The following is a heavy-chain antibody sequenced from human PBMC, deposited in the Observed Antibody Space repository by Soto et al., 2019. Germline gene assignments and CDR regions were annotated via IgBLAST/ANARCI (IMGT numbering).Heavy chain of an antibody. CDR3: AVGYCSGGSCSTGWFDP. J-gene: IGHJ5*02. CDR1: GFTFTSSA. V-gene: IGHV1-58*01. Sequence: GASVKVSCKASGFTFTSSAVQWVRQARGQLLEWIGRIVVGSGNTNYAQKFQERVTITRDMSTSTAYMELSSLRSEDTAVYYCAVGYCSGGSCSTGWFDPWGQGTLVTVSS. CDR2: IVVGSGNT. D-gene: IGHD2-15*01.